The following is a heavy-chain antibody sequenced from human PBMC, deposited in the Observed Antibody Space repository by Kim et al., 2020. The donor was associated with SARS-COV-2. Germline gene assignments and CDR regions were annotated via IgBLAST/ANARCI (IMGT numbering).Heavy chain of an antibody. V-gene: IGHV4-34*01. CDR1: GGSFSGYY. CDR3: ALGRSGWYFKTPNY. Sequence: SETLSLTCAVYGGSFSGYYWSWIRQPPGKGLEWIGEINHSGSTNYNPSLKSRVTISVDTSKNQFSLKLSSVTAADTAVYYCALGRSGWYFKTPNYWGQGTLVTVSS. CDR2: INHSGST. J-gene: IGHJ4*02. D-gene: IGHD6-19*01.